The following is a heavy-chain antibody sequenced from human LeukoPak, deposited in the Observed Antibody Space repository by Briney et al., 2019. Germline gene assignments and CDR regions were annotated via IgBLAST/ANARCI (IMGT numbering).Heavy chain of an antibody. CDR1: GFTFSSYA. Sequence: GGSLRLSCAASGFTFSSYAMSWVRQAPGKGLEWVSAISGGGGSTYYADSVKGRFTISRDNSKNTLYLQINSLRAEDTAVYYCAKLPRSNYYYGMDVWGQGTTVTVSS. V-gene: IGHV3-23*01. CDR2: ISGGGGST. J-gene: IGHJ6*02. CDR3: AKLPRSNYYYGMDV.